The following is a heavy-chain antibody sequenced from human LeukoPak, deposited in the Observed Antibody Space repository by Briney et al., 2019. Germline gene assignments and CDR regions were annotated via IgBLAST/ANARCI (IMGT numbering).Heavy chain of an antibody. CDR2: ITGNSYYT. Sequence: GGSLRLSCAASGLTFSSYAMSWVRQAPGKGLEWVSDITGNSYYTYYADSVKGRFTISRDNSKNTLYLQMNSLRAEDTAVYYCAKDYSSGWFLNYWGQGTLVTVSS. J-gene: IGHJ4*02. CDR1: GLTFSSYA. CDR3: AKDYSSGWFLNY. D-gene: IGHD6-19*01. V-gene: IGHV3-23*01.